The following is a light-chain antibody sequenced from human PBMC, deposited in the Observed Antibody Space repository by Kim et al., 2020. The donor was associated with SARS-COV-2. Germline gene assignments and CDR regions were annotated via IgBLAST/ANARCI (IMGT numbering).Light chain of an antibody. V-gene: IGLV3-19*01. CDR2: DKN. Sequence: SSELTQDPAVSVALGQTVRITCQGDSLRTYYANWYQQKPGQAPILVIYDKNNRPSGIPDRFSGSGSGNTASLTITGAQAEDEADYFCDSRDSSGDHLVFG. CDR1: SLRTYY. J-gene: IGLJ3*02. CDR3: DSRDSSGDHLV.